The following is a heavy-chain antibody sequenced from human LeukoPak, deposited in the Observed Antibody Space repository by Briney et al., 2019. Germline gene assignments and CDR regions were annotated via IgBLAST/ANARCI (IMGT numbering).Heavy chain of an antibody. J-gene: IGHJ3*02. V-gene: IGHV3-23*01. CDR1: GFPFSSYA. D-gene: IGHD5-18*01. Sequence: PGGSLRLSCAASGFPFSSYAMFWVRQAPGKGLEWVSAVSGSGGTTYHADSVKGRFTISRDNSKNTLYLQMTGLRAADTAIYYCAKPGFNYGDAFDIWGQGTMVIVS. CDR3: AKPGFNYGDAFDI. CDR2: VSGSGGTT.